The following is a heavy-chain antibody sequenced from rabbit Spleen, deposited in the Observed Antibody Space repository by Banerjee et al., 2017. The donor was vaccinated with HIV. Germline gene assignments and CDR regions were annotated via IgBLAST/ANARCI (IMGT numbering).Heavy chain of an antibody. CDR1: GIDFNSNYW. Sequence: QEQLVESGGGLVQPGGSLKLSCKASGIDFNSNYWICWVRQAPGKGLEWIACIYTGDGNTYYASWAKGRCTISKTSSTTVTLQVTSLTTADTATHFCARAPDSGYWAVAFNLWGQGTLVTVS. CDR2: IYTGDGNT. D-gene: IGHD1-1*01. J-gene: IGHJ4*01. V-gene: IGHV1S45*01. CDR3: ARAPDSGYWAVAFNL.